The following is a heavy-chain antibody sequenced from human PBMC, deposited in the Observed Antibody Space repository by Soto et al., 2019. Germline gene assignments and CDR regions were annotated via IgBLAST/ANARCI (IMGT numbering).Heavy chain of an antibody. CDR2: IYWDNDK. CDR3: ARALGSWGAYYFDY. Sequence: SGPTLVNPTETLTLTCTFSGFSLSTPAVGVAWIRQPPGKALEWLALIYWDNDKTYTPSLKTRLTISRGTSKNQVVLTMTNMDPVDTVTYYCARALGSWGAYYFDYWGQGTLVTVSS. V-gene: IGHV2-5*02. D-gene: IGHD3-16*01. J-gene: IGHJ4*02. CDR1: GFSLSTPAVG.